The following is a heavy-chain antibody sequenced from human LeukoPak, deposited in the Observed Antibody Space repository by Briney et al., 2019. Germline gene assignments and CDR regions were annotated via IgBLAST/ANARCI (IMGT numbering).Heavy chain of an antibody. CDR3: ARVSGRIQVWPQPFGDGLDV. D-gene: IGHD3-10*01. Sequence: GGSLRLSCAASGFTLSRYAMNWVRQVPGKGLEWVSSINNYGGSRNYADSVKGRFTISRDNSKNTLYLQMNSLRAEDTAIYYCARVSGRIQVWPQPFGDGLDVWGQGTTVIVSS. J-gene: IGHJ6*02. CDR1: GFTLSRYA. CDR2: INNYGGSR. V-gene: IGHV3-23*01.